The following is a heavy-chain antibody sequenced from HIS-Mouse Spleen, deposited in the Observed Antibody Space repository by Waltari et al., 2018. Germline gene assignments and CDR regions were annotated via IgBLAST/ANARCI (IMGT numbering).Heavy chain of an antibody. CDR1: GGSISSSSYY. D-gene: IGHD3-10*01. V-gene: IGHV4-39*01. CDR3: ARRVVRGVIDY. Sequence: QLQLQESGPGLVKPSETLSLTCTVSGGSISSSSYYWGWIRQPPGKGLEWIGGISYSGSTYYNPPLKSRVTISVDTSKNQCSLKLSSVTAADTAVYYCARRVVRGVIDYWGQGTLVTVSS. J-gene: IGHJ4*02. CDR2: ISYSGST.